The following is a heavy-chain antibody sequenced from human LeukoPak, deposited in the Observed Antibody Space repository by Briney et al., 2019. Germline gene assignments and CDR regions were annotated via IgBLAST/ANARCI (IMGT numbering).Heavy chain of an antibody. CDR2: INAGNGNT. CDR1: GYTFTSYA. CDR3: AVDDYDSSGYYYGGGAFDI. D-gene: IGHD3-22*01. V-gene: IGHV1-3*01. J-gene: IGHJ4*02. Sequence: ASVKVSCKASGYTFTSYAMHWVRQAPGQRLEWMGWINAGNGNTKYSQKFQGRVTITRDTSASTAYMELSSLRSEDTAVYYCAVDDYDSSGYYYGGGAFDIWGQGTLVTVSS.